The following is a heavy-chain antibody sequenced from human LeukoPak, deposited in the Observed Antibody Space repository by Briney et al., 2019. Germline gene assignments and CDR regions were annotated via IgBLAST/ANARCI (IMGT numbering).Heavy chain of an antibody. V-gene: IGHV3-64D*06. CDR3: MNPNHYGSGR. CDR1: GFSFSSYV. J-gene: IGHJ4*02. CDR2: ISQNGDNT. Sequence: GGFLRLSCSVSGFSFSSYVLHWVRQAPGKGLESVSGISQNGDNTYYADSVKGRFTISKDNSENTLYLQMNSLRPEDTAVYYCMNPNHYGSGRWGQGTLVTVSS. D-gene: IGHD3-10*01.